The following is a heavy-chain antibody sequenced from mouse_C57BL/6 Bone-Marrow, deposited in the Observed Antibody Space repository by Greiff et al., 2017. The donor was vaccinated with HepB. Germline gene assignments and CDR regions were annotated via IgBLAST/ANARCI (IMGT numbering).Heavy chain of an antibody. J-gene: IGHJ2*01. V-gene: IGHV1-26*01. CDR3: ARFITTVVARSYFDY. CDR2: INPNNGGT. Sequence: EVKLQQSGPELVKPGASVKISCKASGYTFTDYYMNWVKQSHGKSLEWIGDINPNNGGTSYNQKFKGKATLTVDKSSSTAYMELRSLTSEDSAVYYCARFITTVVARSYFDYWGQGTTLTVSS. CDR1: GYTFTDYY. D-gene: IGHD1-1*01.